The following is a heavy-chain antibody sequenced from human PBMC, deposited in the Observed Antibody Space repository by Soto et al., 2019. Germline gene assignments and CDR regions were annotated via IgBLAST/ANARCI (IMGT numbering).Heavy chain of an antibody. V-gene: IGHV1-46*03. CDR3: ARDALFGSGSYVTGWLDS. CDR1: GYAFTSYY. CDR2: IHPSGGST. D-gene: IGHD3-10*01. J-gene: IGHJ5*01. Sequence: QVQLVQSGAEVKKPGASVELSCKASGYAFTSYYGHWVRQAPGQGLEWMGIIHPSGGSTTYAQKLRGRVIMSRDTATSTVYMELRTLTSEDTAVYFCARDALFGSGSYVTGWLDSWGQATLVTVSS.